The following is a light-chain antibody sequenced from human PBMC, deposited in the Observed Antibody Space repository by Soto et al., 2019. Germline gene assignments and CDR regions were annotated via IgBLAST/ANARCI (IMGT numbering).Light chain of an antibody. J-gene: IGKJ1*01. CDR3: QQYGSSPKT. Sequence: IVLTQSPGTLSLSPGERATLSCRASQSVDSNYLAWYQQKPGQAPRLLIYGASSRAAGIPDRFSGSGSGTDFTLTISRLEPEDFAMYYCQQYGSSPKTFGQGTKVDIK. CDR2: GAS. CDR1: QSVDSNY. V-gene: IGKV3-20*01.